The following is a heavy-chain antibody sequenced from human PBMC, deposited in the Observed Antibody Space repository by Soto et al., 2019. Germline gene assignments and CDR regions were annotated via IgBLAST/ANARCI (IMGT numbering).Heavy chain of an antibody. J-gene: IGHJ4*02. V-gene: IGHV3-9*01. CDR1: GFTFDDYA. Sequence: EVQLVESGGGLVQSGRSLRLSCAASGFTFDDYAMHWVRQAPGKGLEWVSGISWNSGSIGYADSVEGRFTISRDNAKNYLYLQMNSLRAEDTALYYCAKTEGPVAGNLYYFDYWGQGTLVTVSS. D-gene: IGHD6-19*01. CDR2: ISWNSGSI. CDR3: AKTEGPVAGNLYYFDY.